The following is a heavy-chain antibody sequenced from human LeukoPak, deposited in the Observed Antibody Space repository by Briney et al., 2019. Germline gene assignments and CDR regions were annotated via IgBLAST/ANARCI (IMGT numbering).Heavy chain of an antibody. CDR3: ARGNGDYVLWY. V-gene: IGHV3-74*01. J-gene: IGHJ4*02. CDR2: INGDGSST. CDR1: GFTFNSRW. Sequence: GGSLRLSCAASGFTFNSRWMHWVRQAPGKGLVWVSRINGDGSSTTYADSVRGRFTISRDNSKNTLYLQMNSLRAEDTAVYYCARGNGDYVLWYWGQGTLVTVSS. D-gene: IGHD4-17*01.